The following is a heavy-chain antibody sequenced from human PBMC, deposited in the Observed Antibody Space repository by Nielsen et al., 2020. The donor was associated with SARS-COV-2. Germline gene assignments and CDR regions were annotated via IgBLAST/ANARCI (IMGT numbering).Heavy chain of an antibody. D-gene: IGHD3-9*01. CDR1: GGTFSSYA. CDR2: IIPILGIA. V-gene: IGHV1-69*04. J-gene: IGHJ6*02. Sequence: SVKVSCKASGGTFSSYAISWVRQAPGQGLEWMGRIIPILGIANYAQKFQGRVTITADKSTSTAYMELSSLRSEDTAVYYCARGSLYYDMCPDVWGQGTTVTVSS. CDR3: ARGSLYYDMCPDV.